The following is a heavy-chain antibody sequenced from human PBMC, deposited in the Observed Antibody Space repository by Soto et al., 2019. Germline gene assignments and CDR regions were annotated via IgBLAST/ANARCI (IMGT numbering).Heavy chain of an antibody. CDR1: GFTFSTCA. CDR2: ISGSGSTT. J-gene: IGHJ6*02. CDR3: ARETYYDFWSGYYKYYYYYYGMDV. D-gene: IGHD3-3*01. Sequence: GGSLRLSCPATGFTFSTCAMNWVRQAPGKGLEWVSTISGSGSTTYYADSVKGRFTISRDNFKNTLYLQMNSLRAEDTAVYYCARETYYDFWSGYYKYYYYYYGMDVWDQGTTVTVSS. V-gene: IGHV3-23*01.